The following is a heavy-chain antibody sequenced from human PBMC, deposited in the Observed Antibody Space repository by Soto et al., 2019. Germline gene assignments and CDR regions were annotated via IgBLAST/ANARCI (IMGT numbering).Heavy chain of an antibody. CDR2: IKSKTDGGTT. CDR3: TTESPLYYDILTGSTFDY. D-gene: IGHD3-9*01. CDR1: GVTFSNAW. J-gene: IGHJ4*02. Sequence: GGSLRLSCAASGVTFSNAWMSWVRQAPGKGLEWVGRIKSKTDGGTTDYAAPVKGRFTISRDDSKNTLYLQMNSLKTEDTAVYYCTTESPLYYDILTGSTFDYWGQGTLVTVPS. V-gene: IGHV3-15*01.